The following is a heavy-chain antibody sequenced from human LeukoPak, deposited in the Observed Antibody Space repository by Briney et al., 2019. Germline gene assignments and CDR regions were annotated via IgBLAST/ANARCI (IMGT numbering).Heavy chain of an antibody. J-gene: IGHJ4*02. D-gene: IGHD3-10*01. CDR1: GGSLSSSSYY. Sequence: SETLSLTCTVSGGSLSSSSYYWGWIRQPPGKGLEWIGSIYYSGSTYYNPSLKSRVTISVDTSKNQFSLKLSSVTAADTAVYYCAISGRVDYWGQGTLVTVSS. V-gene: IGHV4-39*01. CDR2: IYYSGST. CDR3: AISGRVDY.